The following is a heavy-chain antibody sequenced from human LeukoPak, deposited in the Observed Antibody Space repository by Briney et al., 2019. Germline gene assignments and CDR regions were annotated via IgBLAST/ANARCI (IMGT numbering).Heavy chain of an antibody. D-gene: IGHD3-22*01. V-gene: IGHV3-53*05. CDR3: ATLPYYYDSSGSYYFDY. Sequence: PGGSLRLSCAASGFTVSSNYMSWVRQAPGKGLEWVSVIYSGGSTYYADSVKGRFTISRDNSKNTLYLQMNSLRVEDTAVYYCATLPYYYDSSGSYYFDYWGQGTLVTVSS. CDR2: IYSGGST. J-gene: IGHJ4*02. CDR1: GFTVSSNY.